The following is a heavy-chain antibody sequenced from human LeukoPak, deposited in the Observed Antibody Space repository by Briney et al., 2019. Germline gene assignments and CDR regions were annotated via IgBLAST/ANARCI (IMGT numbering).Heavy chain of an antibody. V-gene: IGHV1-8*01. CDR1: GYTFTIYD. D-gene: IGHD2-15*01. J-gene: IGHJ4*02. CDR3: ARESGCSGGSCYPDY. Sequence: ASVKVSCKASGYTFTIYDINWVRQATGQGLEWMGWMNPNSGNAGYAQKFQGRVTMTRNTSISTAYMELSSLRSEDTAVYYCARESGCSGGSCYPDYWGQGTLVTVSS. CDR2: MNPNSGNA.